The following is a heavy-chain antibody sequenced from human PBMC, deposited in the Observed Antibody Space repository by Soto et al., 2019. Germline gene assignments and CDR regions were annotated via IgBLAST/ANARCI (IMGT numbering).Heavy chain of an antibody. Sequence: QVQLVQSGAEVKKPGSSVKVSRKASGGSISSFAISWVRQAPGQGLDWMGGIIPIFDSANYAQKFQGRVTITADASTSTVYMELSSLRSEDTAVYYCARDDGSGWFFEAAWGQGTLVTVSS. CDR3: ARDDGSGWFFEAA. CDR1: GGSISSFA. D-gene: IGHD6-19*01. J-gene: IGHJ5*02. V-gene: IGHV1-69*12. CDR2: IIPIFDSA.